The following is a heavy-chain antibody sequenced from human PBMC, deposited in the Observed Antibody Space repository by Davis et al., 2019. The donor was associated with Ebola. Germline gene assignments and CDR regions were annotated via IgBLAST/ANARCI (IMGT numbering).Heavy chain of an antibody. D-gene: IGHD6-13*01. Sequence: MPSETLSLTCTVSGGSISSYYWSWIRQPPGKGLEWIGYIYYSGSTNYNPSLKSRVTISVDSSKNQFSLKLSSVTAADTAVYYCARVAGSIFTNWFDPWGQGTLVTVSS. CDR2: IYYSGST. CDR1: GGSISSYY. V-gene: IGHV4-59*12. CDR3: ARVAGSIFTNWFDP. J-gene: IGHJ5*02.